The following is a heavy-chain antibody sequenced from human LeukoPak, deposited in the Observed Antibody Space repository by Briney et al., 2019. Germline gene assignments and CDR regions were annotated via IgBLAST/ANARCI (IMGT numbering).Heavy chain of an antibody. D-gene: IGHD3-10*01. CDR1: GYSISSGYY. Sequence: SETLSLTCTVSGYSISSGYYWGWIRQPPGKGLEWIGSIYHSGSTNYNPSLKSRVTISVDKSKNQFSLKLSSVTAADTAVYYCAIAPITMVRGVTNWGQGTLVTVSS. CDR3: AIAPITMVRGVTN. CDR2: IYHSGST. J-gene: IGHJ4*02. V-gene: IGHV4-38-2*02.